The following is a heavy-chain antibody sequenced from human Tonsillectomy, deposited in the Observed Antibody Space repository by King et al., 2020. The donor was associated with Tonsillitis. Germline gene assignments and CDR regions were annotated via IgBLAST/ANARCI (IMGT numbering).Heavy chain of an antibody. Sequence: VQLVESGGGVVQPGRSLRLSCAASGFTFGNFGMHWVRQAPGKGLEWVAVIAYDGSNKYYAESVKGRFTISRDNSKNTLYLQMNSLRAEDTAVYYCAKEVGSGSYLFIQNYYSYGMDVWGQGTTVTVSS. V-gene: IGHV3-30*18. CDR3: AKEVGSGSYLFIQNYYSYGMDV. D-gene: IGHD3-10*01. CDR1: GFTFGNFG. CDR2: IAYDGSNK. J-gene: IGHJ6*02.